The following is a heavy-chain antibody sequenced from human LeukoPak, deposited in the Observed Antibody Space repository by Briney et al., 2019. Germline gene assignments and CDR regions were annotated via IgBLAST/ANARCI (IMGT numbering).Heavy chain of an antibody. D-gene: IGHD3-10*01. Sequence: GGSLRLSCAASAFTFSDYQMDWLRQAPGKGLEWVSYISSSGIVIYYADSVKGRFTISRDNAKNSLYLQMNSLRAEDTAVYYCARGRYYYGSWYMDVWGQGTTVTVSS. J-gene: IGHJ6*02. V-gene: IGHV3-11*01. CDR3: ARGRYYYGSWYMDV. CDR1: AFTFSDYQ. CDR2: ISSSGIVI.